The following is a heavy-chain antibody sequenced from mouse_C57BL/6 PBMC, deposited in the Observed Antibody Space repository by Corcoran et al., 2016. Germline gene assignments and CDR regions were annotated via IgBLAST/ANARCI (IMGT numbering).Heavy chain of an antibody. D-gene: IGHD4-1*01. V-gene: IGHV9-3*01. CDR1: EYTFTTYG. Sequence: QIQLVQSGPELKKPGETVKISCKASEYTFTTYGMSWVKQAPGKGLKWMGWINTYSGVPTYADDFKGRFAFSLETSASTAYLQINNLKNEDTATYFCARMKLGYYFDYCGQGTTLTVSS. J-gene: IGHJ2*01. CDR3: ARMKLGYYFDY. CDR2: INTYSGVP.